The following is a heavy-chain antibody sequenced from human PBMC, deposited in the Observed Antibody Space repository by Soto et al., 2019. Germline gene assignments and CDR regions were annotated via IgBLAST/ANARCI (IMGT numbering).Heavy chain of an antibody. CDR2: KWYDGRNT. CDR3: ARDWLSRTVDY. J-gene: IGHJ4*02. V-gene: IGHV3-33*01. Sequence: QVQLVESGGGVVQPGRSLRLSCAASGFTFSSYGMHWVRQAPGKGLEWVAVKWYDGRNTYYADSVKGRFTISRDDSKNTVYLQMNSLRVEDTAAYYCARDWLSRTVDYWGQGTLVTVSS. D-gene: IGHD5-12*01. CDR1: GFTFSSYG.